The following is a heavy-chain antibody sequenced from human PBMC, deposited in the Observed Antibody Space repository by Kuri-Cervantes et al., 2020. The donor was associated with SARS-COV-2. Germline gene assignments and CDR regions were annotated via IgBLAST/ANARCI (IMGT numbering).Heavy chain of an antibody. J-gene: IGHJ6*02. CDR2: ISYDGSNK. Sequence: GGSLRLSCAASGFTFSSYSMRWVRQAPGKGLEWVAVISYDGSNKYYADPVKGRFTISSDNSKNTLCLPMTSLRAEDTAVYYCARVLSHIVVVPAAMVSNSWSYGMDVWGQGTTVTVSS. V-gene: IGHV3-30-3*01. D-gene: IGHD2-2*01. CDR3: ARVLSHIVVVPAAMVSNSWSYGMDV. CDR1: GFTFSSYS.